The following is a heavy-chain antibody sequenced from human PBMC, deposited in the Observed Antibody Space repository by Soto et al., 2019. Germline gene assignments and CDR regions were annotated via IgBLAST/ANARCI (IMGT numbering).Heavy chain of an antibody. CDR1: GYSFTSYW. CDR3: ARFESFQPNMAIAY. CDR2: IFPRDSDT. Sequence: PGESLKISCKGSGYSFTSYWIGWVRQMPGKGLDLMGVIFPRDSDTKYSPSFEGRVILSADTSTDSAYLQWNSLKAPDTGVYYCARFESFQPNMAIAYWGQGTPVTVSS. V-gene: IGHV5-51*01. J-gene: IGHJ4*02. D-gene: IGHD3-10*01.